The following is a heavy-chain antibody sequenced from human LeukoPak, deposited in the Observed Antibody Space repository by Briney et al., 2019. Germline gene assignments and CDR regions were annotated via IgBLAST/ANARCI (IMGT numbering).Heavy chain of an antibody. CDR1: GFTFSSYA. V-gene: IGHV3-30-3*01. CDR2: ISYDGSNK. D-gene: IGHD3-3*01. J-gene: IGHJ6*02. CDR3: AHLEWDYDGGMDV. Sequence: GGSLRLSCAASGFTFSSYAMHWVRQAPGKGLEWVAVISYDGSNKYYADSVKGRFTISRDNSKNTLYLQMNSLREDDTAVYYCAHLEWDYDGGMDVWGQGTTVTVS.